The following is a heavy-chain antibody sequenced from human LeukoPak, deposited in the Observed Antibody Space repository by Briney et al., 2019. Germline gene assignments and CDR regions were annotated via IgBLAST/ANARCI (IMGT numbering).Heavy chain of an antibody. V-gene: IGHV4-34*01. CDR1: GGSFSGYY. CDR3: ARGPKGER. D-gene: IGHD1-1*01. Sequence: SETLSLTCAVYGGSFSGYYWSWIRQPPGKGLEWIGEINHSGSTNYNPSLKSRVTISVDTSKNQFSLKLSSVTAADTAVYYCARGPKGERWGQGTLVTVSS. J-gene: IGHJ4*02. CDR2: INHSGST.